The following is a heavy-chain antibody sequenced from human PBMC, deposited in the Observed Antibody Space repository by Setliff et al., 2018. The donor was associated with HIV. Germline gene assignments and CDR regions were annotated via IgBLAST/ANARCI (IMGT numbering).Heavy chain of an antibody. V-gene: IGHV4-38-2*01. D-gene: IGHD3-22*01. J-gene: IGHJ5*02. CDR3: ASRVYYYDSNNFLREEGFDP. Sequence: PSETLSLTCAVSGYSISSGFYWSWMRQPPGKGLEWIGSIYQSGNTNYNPSLESRLTISVDTAKNQFSLKLSSVTAADTAVYYCASRVYYYDSNNFLREEGFDPWGQGTLVTVSS. CDR2: IYQSGNT. CDR1: GYSISSGFY.